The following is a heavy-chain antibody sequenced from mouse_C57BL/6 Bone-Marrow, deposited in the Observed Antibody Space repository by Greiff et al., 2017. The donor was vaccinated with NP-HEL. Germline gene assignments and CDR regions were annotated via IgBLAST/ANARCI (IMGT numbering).Heavy chain of an antibody. J-gene: IGHJ1*03. CDR2: IDPENGDT. Sequence: EVQLQQSGAELVRPGASVKLSCTASGFNIKDDYMHWVKQRPEQGLEWIGWIDPENGDTEYASKFQGKATITADTSSNTAYLQLSSLTSEDTAVYYGTTIYYYGSSGYFDVWGTGTTVTVSS. V-gene: IGHV14-4*01. CDR3: TTIYYYGSSGYFDV. CDR1: GFNIKDDY. D-gene: IGHD1-1*01.